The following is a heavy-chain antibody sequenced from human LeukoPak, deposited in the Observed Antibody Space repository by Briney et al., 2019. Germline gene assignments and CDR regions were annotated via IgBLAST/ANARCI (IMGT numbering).Heavy chain of an antibody. CDR2: ISGSGGST. CDR3: AKEGRGDWNYGNDYFDY. V-gene: IGHV3-23*01. D-gene: IGHD1-7*01. CDR1: GFTFSSYA. Sequence: GGSLRLSCAASGFTFSSYAMSWVRQAPGKGLEWVSAISGSGGSTYYADSVKGRFTISRDNSKNTLYLQMNSRRAEDTAVYYCAKEGRGDWNYGNDYFDYWAREPWSPSPQ. J-gene: IGHJ4*02.